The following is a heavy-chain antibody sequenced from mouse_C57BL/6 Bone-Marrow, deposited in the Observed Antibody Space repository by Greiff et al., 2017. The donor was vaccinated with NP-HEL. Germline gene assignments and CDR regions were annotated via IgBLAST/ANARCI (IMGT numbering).Heavy chain of an antibody. CDR1: GYSITSGYY. J-gene: IGHJ1*03. CDR2: ISYDGSN. Sequence: EVQLVESGPGLVKPSQSLSLTCSVTGYSITSGYYWNWIRQFPGNQLEWMGYISYDGSNNYNPSLKNRISITRDTSKNQFFLKLNSVTTEDTATYYCAMYGSSYGWYFDVWGTGTTVTVSS. CDR3: AMYGSSYGWYFDV. V-gene: IGHV3-6*01. D-gene: IGHD1-1*01.